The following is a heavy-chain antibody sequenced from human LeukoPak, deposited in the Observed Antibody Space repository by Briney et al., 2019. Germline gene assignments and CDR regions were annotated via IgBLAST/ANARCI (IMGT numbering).Heavy chain of an antibody. Sequence: SETLSLTCAVYGGSFSGYYWSWIRQPPGKGLEWIGEINYSGSTNYNPSLKSRVTISVDTSKNQFSLKLSSVTAADTAVYYCARGSMRYCSSTSCYYYYGMDVWGQGTTVTVSS. J-gene: IGHJ6*02. V-gene: IGHV4-34*01. D-gene: IGHD2-2*01. CDR3: ARGSMRYCSSTSCYYYYGMDV. CDR2: INYSGST. CDR1: GGSFSGYY.